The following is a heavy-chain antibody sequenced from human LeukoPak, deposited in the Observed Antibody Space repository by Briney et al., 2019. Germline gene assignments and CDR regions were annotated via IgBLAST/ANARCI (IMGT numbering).Heavy chain of an antibody. Sequence: ASVKVSCKASGYTFTSYDINWVRQATGQGLEWMGWMNPNSGNTGYAQKFQGRVTMTRNTSISTAYMELSSLGSEDTAVYYCARGLWFGEANWFDPWGQGTLVTVSS. CDR1: GYTFTSYD. V-gene: IGHV1-8*01. CDR2: MNPNSGNT. CDR3: ARGLWFGEANWFDP. J-gene: IGHJ5*02. D-gene: IGHD3-10*01.